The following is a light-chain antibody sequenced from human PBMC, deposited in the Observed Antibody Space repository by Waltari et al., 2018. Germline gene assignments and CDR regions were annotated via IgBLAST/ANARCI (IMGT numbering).Light chain of an antibody. J-gene: IGKJ3*01. CDR2: WAS. V-gene: IGKV4-1*01. CDR3: QQYYSSPFT. Sequence: DIVMTQSPDSLAVSLGERATINCTSSQHGLSTSNSTNYLSWYQQKPGQPPRLIIYWASTRESGVPDRFSGSGSGTDFTLTIRSLQAEDVAVYYCQQYYSSPFTFGPGTKVDIK. CDR1: QHGLSTSNSTNY.